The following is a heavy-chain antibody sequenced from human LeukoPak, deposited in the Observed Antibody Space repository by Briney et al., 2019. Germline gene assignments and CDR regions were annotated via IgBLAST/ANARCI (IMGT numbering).Heavy chain of an antibody. CDR3: ARGVIFDY. D-gene: IGHD2/OR15-2a*01. CDR2: INHSGST. V-gene: IGHV4-34*01. Sequence: SETLSLTCAAYGGSFSGYYWSWIRQPPGKGLEWIGEINHSGSTNYNPSLKSRVTISVDTSKNQFSLELSSVTAADTAVYYCARGVIFDYWGQGTLVTVSS. J-gene: IGHJ4*02. CDR1: GGSFSGYY.